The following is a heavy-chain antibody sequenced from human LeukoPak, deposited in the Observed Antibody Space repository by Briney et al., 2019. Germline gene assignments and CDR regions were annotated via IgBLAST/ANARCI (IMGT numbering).Heavy chain of an antibody. Sequence: SETLSLTCTVSGGSISSSSYYLGWIRQPPGKGLEWIGSIYYSGSTYYNPSLKSRVTISVDTSKNQFSLKLSSVTAADTAVYYCARDIVVVCFDDWGQGTLVTVSS. CDR1: GGSISSSSYY. J-gene: IGHJ4*02. D-gene: IGHD2-2*01. V-gene: IGHV4-39*02. CDR3: ARDIVVVCFDD. CDR2: IYYSGST.